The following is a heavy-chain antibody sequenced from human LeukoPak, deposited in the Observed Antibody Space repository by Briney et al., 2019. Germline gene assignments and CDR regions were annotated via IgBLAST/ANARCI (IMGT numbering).Heavy chain of an antibody. V-gene: IGHV3-30-3*01. CDR1: GFTFSSYA. CDR3: ARVRQQLVIHY. CDR2: ISYDGSNK. J-gene: IGHJ4*02. Sequence: PGRSLRLSCAASGFTFSSYAMHWVRQAPGKGLEWVAVISYDGSNKYYADSVKGRFTISRDNSKNTLYLQMNSLRAEDTAVYYCARVRQQLVIHYWGQGTLVTVSS. D-gene: IGHD6-13*01.